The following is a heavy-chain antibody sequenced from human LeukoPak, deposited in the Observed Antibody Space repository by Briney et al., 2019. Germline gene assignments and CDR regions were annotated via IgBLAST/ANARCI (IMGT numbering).Heavy chain of an antibody. CDR3: ARDRRSTVGWPDAFDI. J-gene: IGHJ3*02. Sequence: GASVKVSCKASGGTFSSYAISWVRQAPGQGLEWMGGIIPIFGTANYAQKFQGRVTITADESTSTAYMELSSLRSEDTAVYYCARDRRSTVGWPDAFDIWGQGTMVTVSS. CDR2: IIPIFGTA. V-gene: IGHV1-69*13. D-gene: IGHD4-17*01. CDR1: GGTFSSYA.